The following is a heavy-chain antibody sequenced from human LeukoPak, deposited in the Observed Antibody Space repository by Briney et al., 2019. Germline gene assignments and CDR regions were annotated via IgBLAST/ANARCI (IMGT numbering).Heavy chain of an antibody. Sequence: QPGGSLRLSCAASGFTFSSYAMHWVRQAPGKGLEWVAVISYDGSNKYYADSVKGRFTISRDNSKNTLYLQMNSLRAEDTAVYYCARGSDIVVVTATDDAFDIWGQGTMVTVSS. V-gene: IGHV3-30*04. D-gene: IGHD2-21*02. CDR1: GFTFSSYA. CDR2: ISYDGSNK. CDR3: ARGSDIVVVTATDDAFDI. J-gene: IGHJ3*02.